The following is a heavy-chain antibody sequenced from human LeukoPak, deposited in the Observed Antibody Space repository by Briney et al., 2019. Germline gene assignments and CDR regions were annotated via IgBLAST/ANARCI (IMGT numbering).Heavy chain of an antibody. D-gene: IGHD3-10*01. J-gene: IGHJ4*02. CDR2: IYSGGST. V-gene: IGHV3-66*01. CDR3: AKDSQTMVRGVYYFDY. Sequence: HPGGSLRLSCAASGFTVSSNYMSWVRQAPGKGLEWVSVIYSGGSTYYADSVKGRFTISRDNSKNTLYLQMNSLRAEDTAVYYCAKDSQTMVRGVYYFDYWGQGTLVTVSS. CDR1: GFTVSSNY.